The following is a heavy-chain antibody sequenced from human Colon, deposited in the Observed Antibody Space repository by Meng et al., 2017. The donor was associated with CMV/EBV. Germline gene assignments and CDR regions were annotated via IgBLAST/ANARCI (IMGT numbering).Heavy chain of an antibody. Sequence: QIQLVQSGAEVKKPGSSGTVVCKASGGTFSSYSISWVRQAPGQGLEWMGAITPLFGTSTYAEKFQGRVMITADESTSTAYMELSSLKSDDTAVYYCAREKIISRFAYFHHWGQGTLVTVSS. V-gene: IGHV1-69*01. CDR3: AREKIISRFAYFHH. CDR1: GGTFSSYS. CDR2: ITPLFGTS. D-gene: IGHD3-10*01. J-gene: IGHJ1*01.